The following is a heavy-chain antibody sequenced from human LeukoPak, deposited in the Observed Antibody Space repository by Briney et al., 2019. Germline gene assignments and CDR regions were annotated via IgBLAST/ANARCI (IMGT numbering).Heavy chain of an antibody. CDR1: GYTFTNYG. Sequence: ASVKVSCKASGYTFTNYGISWVRQAPGQGPEWMGWISAYNGNTNYAQKFQGRVTMTTDTSTTTAYMDLRSLRSDDTAVYYCARDSYDTTLKIDYWGQGTLVTVSS. J-gene: IGHJ4*02. CDR2: ISAYNGNT. D-gene: IGHD3-10*01. V-gene: IGHV1-18*01. CDR3: ARDSYDTTLKIDY.